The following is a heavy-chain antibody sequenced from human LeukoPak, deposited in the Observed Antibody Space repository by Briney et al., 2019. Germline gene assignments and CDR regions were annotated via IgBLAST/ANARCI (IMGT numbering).Heavy chain of an antibody. J-gene: IGHJ4*02. CDR2: IYYSGST. V-gene: IGHV4-39*07. Sequence: ETSETLSLTCSVSGGSINSRPYYWGWIRQPPGKGLEWIGSIYYSGSTYYNPSLKSRVTISVDTSKNQLSLKLSSVTAADTAVYFCARSGGLWLLTYYFDYWGQGTLVTVSS. D-gene: IGHD3-22*01. CDR1: GGSINSRPYY. CDR3: ARSGGLWLLTYYFDY.